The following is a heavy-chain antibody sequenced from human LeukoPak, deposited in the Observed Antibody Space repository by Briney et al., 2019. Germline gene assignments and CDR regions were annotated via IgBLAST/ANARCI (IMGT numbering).Heavy chain of an antibody. CDR3: ARDFFPTAMVDY. J-gene: IGHJ4*02. CDR1: GYTFTSYY. CDR2: INPSGGST. V-gene: IGHV1-46*01. Sequence: ASVKVSCKASGYTFTSYYMHWVRQAPGQGLEWMGIINPSGGSTSYAQKLQGRVTMTTDTSTSTAYMELRSLRSDDTAVYYCARDFFPTAMVDYWGQGTLVTVSS. D-gene: IGHD5-18*01.